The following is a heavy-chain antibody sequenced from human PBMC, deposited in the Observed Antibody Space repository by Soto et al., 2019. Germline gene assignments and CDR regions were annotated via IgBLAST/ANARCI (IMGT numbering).Heavy chain of an antibody. CDR3: VKSNWFDP. CDR1: GFTFSSYW. V-gene: IGHV3-74*01. J-gene: IGHJ5*02. Sequence: EVQLVESGGGLVQPGGSLRRSCAASGFTFSSYWMHWVRQAPGKGLVWVSRIESDGSSPIYADSVKGRFTISRDNAKNTLYLQMNSLRAEDTAVYYCVKSNWFDPWGQGTLVTVSS. CDR2: IESDGSSP.